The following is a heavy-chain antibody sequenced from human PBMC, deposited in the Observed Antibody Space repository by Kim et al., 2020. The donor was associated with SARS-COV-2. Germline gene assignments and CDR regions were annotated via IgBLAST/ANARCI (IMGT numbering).Heavy chain of an antibody. V-gene: IGHV4-39*07. Sequence: SETLSLTCTVSGGSFSSSSYYWGWIRQPPGKGLEWIGTIYYSGTTYFNPSLKSRVTISVDTSTNQFSLKLSSVTAADTAVYCCARSTSRRGGNFDYWGQGTLVTVSS. CDR2: IYYSGTT. D-gene: IGHD2-2*01. CDR3: ARSTSRRGGNFDY. CDR1: GGSFSSSSYY. J-gene: IGHJ4*02.